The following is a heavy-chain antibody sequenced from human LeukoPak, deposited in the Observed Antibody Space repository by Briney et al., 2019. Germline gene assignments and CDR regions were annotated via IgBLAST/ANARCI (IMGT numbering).Heavy chain of an antibody. D-gene: IGHD1-7*01. CDR1: GYSISSGYY. CDR2: IYHSGST. V-gene: IGHV4-38-2*02. Sequence: PSETLSLTCTVSGYSISSGYYWGWIRQPPGKGLEWIGSIYHSGSTYYNPSLKSRVTISVDTSKNQFSLKLSSVTAADTAVYYCASSRTFDYWGQGTLVTVSS. J-gene: IGHJ4*02. CDR3: ASSRTFDY.